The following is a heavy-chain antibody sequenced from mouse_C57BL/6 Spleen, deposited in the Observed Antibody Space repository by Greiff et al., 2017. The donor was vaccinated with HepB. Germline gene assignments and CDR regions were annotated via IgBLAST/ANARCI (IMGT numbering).Heavy chain of an antibody. D-gene: IGHD2-12*01. CDR3: AKRGSYDGYYYAMDY. Sequence: QVQLQQSGPGLVQPSQSLSITCTVSGFSLTSYGVHWVRQSPGKGLEWLGVIWRGGSTDYNAAFMSRLSITKDNSKSQVFFKMNSLQADDTAIYYCAKRGSYDGYYYAMDYWGQGTSVTVSS. J-gene: IGHJ4*01. V-gene: IGHV2-5*01. CDR2: IWRGGST. CDR1: GFSLTSYG.